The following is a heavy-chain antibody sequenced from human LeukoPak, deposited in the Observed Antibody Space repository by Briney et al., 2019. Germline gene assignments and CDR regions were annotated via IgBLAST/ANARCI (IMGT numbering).Heavy chain of an antibody. J-gene: IGHJ3*02. D-gene: IGHD5-12*01. CDR2: ITPFNGNT. Sequence: SVKVSCKASGYTFTYRYLHWVRQAPGQALEWMGWITPFNGNTNYAQQFQDRVTITRDRSRNTVYMELNSLRFEDTAMYYCARSPFSGDDDAFDIWGQGTMVTVSS. CDR1: GYTFTYRY. V-gene: IGHV1-45*02. CDR3: ARSPFSGDDDAFDI.